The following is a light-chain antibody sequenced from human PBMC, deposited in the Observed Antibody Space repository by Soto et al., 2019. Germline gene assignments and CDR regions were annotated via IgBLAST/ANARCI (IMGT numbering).Light chain of an antibody. CDR2: EVS. V-gene: IGLV2-8*01. Sequence: LAQPPSAAGSPGQSVTLSCPGNSRDVGGYNYVSWYQQHPGKAPKLMIYEVSKRPSGVPDRFSGSKSGNTASLTVSGLQAEDEADYYCSSYAGSNNLYVFGTGTKVTVL. J-gene: IGLJ1*01. CDR3: SSYAGSNNLYV. CDR1: SRDVGGYNY.